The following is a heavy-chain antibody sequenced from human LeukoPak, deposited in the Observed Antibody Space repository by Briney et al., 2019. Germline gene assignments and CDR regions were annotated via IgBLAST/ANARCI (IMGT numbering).Heavy chain of an antibody. V-gene: IGHV3-30*18. J-gene: IGHJ4*02. D-gene: IGHD2-21*02. Sequence: PGGSLRLSCAASGFTFCSYGMHWVRQAPGKGLEWVAVISYDGSNKYYADSVKGRFTISRDNSKNTLYLQMNSLRAEDTAVYYCAKDLGGDWYYFDYWGQGTLVTVSS. CDR3: AKDLGGDWYYFDY. CDR2: ISYDGSNK. CDR1: GFTFCSYG.